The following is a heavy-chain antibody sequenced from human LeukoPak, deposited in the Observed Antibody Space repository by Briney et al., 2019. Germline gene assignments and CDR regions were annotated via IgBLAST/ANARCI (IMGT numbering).Heavy chain of an antibody. CDR3: ARGPPRYYPKGPGTPIQSNWFDP. J-gene: IGHJ5*02. Sequence: GASVKVSCKASGYTFTSYDSNWVRQATGQGLEWMGWMNPNSGNTGYAQKFQGRVTITRNTSISTAYMELSSLRSEDTAVYYCARGPPRYYPKGPGTPIQSNWFDPWGQGTLVTVSS. V-gene: IGHV1-8*01. D-gene: IGHD1-14*01. CDR2: MNPNSGNT. CDR1: GYTFTSYD.